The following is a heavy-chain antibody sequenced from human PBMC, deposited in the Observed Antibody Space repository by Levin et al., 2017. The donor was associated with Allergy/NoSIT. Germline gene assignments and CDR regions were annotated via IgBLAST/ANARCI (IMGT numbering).Heavy chain of an antibody. V-gene: IGHV4-39*07. D-gene: IGHD3-3*01. CDR2: IYYSGST. CDR1: GGSISSSSYY. J-gene: IGHJ6*02. Sequence: SETLSLTCTVSGGSISSSSYYWGWIRQPPGKGLEWIGSIYYSGSTYYNPSLKSRVTISVDTSKNQFSLKLSSVTAADTAVYYCARERAGGSGYYVGYYGMDVWGQGTTVTVSS. CDR3: ARERAGGSGYYVGYYGMDV.